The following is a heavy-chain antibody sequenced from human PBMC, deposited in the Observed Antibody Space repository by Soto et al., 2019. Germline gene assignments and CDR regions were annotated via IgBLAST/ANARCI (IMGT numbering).Heavy chain of an antibody. D-gene: IGHD2-15*01. Sequence: PGESLKISCKGSGYSFTSYWIGWVRQMPGKGLEWMGIIYPGDSDTRYSPSFQGQVTISADKSISTAYLQWSSLKASDTAMYYCATTQIVVAAPSFGMDVWGQGTTVTVSS. CDR3: ATTQIVVAAPSFGMDV. CDR1: GYSFTSYW. V-gene: IGHV5-51*01. J-gene: IGHJ6*02. CDR2: IYPGDSDT.